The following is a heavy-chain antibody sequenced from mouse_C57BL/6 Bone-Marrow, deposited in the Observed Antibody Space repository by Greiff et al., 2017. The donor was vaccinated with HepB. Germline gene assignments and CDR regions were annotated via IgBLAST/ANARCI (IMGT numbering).Heavy chain of an antibody. J-gene: IGHJ3*01. CDR2: IDPSDSYT. V-gene: IGHV1-59*01. D-gene: IGHD2-3*01. CDR3: ARGSDGPGFAY. CDR1: GYTFTSYW. Sequence: QVQLQQPGAELVRPGTSVKLSCKASGYTFTSYWMHWVKQRPGQGLEWIGVIDPSDSYTNYNQKFKGKATLTVDTSSSTAYMQLSSLTSEDSAVYYCARGSDGPGFAYWGQGTLVTGSA.